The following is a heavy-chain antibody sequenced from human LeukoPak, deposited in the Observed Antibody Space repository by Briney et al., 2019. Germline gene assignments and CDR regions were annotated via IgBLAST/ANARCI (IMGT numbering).Heavy chain of an antibody. CDR3: ARHGQERYYYDSSGYYAAFDI. V-gene: IGHV4-39*01. CDR1: GGSISSSSYY. CDR2: IYYSGST. D-gene: IGHD3-22*01. Sequence: SETLSLTCTVSGGSISSSSYYWGWIRQPPGKGLEWIVSIYYSGSTYYNPSLKSRVTISVDTSKDQFSLKLSSVTAADTAVYYCARHGQERYYYDSSGYYAAFDIWGQGTMVTVSS. J-gene: IGHJ3*02.